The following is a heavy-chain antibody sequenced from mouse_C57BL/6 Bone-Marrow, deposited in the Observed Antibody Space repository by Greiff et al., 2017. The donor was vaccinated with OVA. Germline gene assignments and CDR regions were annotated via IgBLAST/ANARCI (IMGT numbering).Heavy chain of an antibody. CDR2: IRSKSSNYAT. Sequence: GGGLVQPKGSLKLSCAASGFTFNPYAMHWVRQAPGKGLEWVARIRSKSSNYATYYADSVKDRFTISRDDSPSMLYLQMNNLKTEDTAMYYCGRDRGLRRAMDYWGQGTSVTVSS. V-gene: IGHV10-3*01. CDR1: GFTFNPYA. CDR3: GRDRGLRRAMDY. J-gene: IGHJ4*01. D-gene: IGHD2-4*01.